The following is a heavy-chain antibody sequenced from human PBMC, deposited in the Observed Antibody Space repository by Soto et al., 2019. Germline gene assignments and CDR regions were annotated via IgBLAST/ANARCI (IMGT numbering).Heavy chain of an antibody. CDR2: ISDSGDRT. D-gene: IGHD3-9*01. V-gene: IGHV3-23*01. CDR3: AKGHYDILTGLDY. Sequence: GGSLRLSCAASGFTFGHYVMTWVRQAPGKGLEWVSAISDSGDRTYYADSVKGRFTISRDNSTNTLYLQMSSLRVEDTAVYYCAKGHYDILTGLDYWGQGTLVTVSS. CDR1: GFTFGHYV. J-gene: IGHJ4*02.